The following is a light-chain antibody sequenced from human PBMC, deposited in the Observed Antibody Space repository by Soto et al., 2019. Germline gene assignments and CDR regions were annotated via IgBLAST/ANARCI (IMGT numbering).Light chain of an antibody. V-gene: IGLV2-14*01. J-gene: IGLJ1*01. CDR2: EVA. CDR1: SRHLGFYNY. CDR3: SSYTNTGTIYV. Sequence: SARTQPASVSGAPGQSITISCSGSSRHLGFYNYVSWYQQHPGKAPKLILYEVAKRPSGVSSPFSGSKAGNTASLTISGLQAEDEADYHCSSYTNTGTIYVFGTGTKV.